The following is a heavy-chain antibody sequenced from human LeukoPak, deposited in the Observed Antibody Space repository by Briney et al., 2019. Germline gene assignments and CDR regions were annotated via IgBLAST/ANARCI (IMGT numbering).Heavy chain of an antibody. D-gene: IGHD3-22*01. J-gene: IGHJ4*02. CDR1: GFPFSDYY. CDR2: ISGSGGST. Sequence: GGSLRLSCAASGFPFSDYYMSWIRQAPGKGLEWVSAISGSGGSTYYADSVKGRFTISRDNSKNTLYLQMNSLRAEDTAVYYCAKDRDYYDSSGLFDYWGQGTLVTVSS. V-gene: IGHV3-23*01. CDR3: AKDRDYYDSSGLFDY.